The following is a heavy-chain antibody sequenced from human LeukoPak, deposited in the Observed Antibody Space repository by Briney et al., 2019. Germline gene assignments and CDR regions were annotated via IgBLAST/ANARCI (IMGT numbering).Heavy chain of an antibody. CDR2: IIPILGIA. J-gene: IGHJ5*02. Sequence: GSSVKVSCKASVGTFSSYAISWVRQAPGQGLEWMRRIIPILGIANYAQKFQGRVTITADKSTSTAYMELSSLRSEDTAVYYCARDGEIPRDILTGYYLSPWGQGTLVTVSS. D-gene: IGHD3-9*01. CDR1: VGTFSSYA. CDR3: ARDGEIPRDILTGYYLSP. V-gene: IGHV1-69*04.